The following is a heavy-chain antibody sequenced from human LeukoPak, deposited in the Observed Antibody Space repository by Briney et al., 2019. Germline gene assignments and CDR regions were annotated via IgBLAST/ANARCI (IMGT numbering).Heavy chain of an antibody. V-gene: IGHV3-11*01. J-gene: IGHJ5*02. CDR2: ISRSGSTI. CDR3: ARVSGPVTTSSTWFDP. Sequence: GGSLRLSCAASGFTFSDNDMSWIRQAPGKGLEWVSYISRSGSTIYYADSVKGRFTISRANAKNSLYLQMNSLSAEDTAAYYCARVSGPVTTSSTWFDPWGQGTLVTVSS. CDR1: GFTFSDND. D-gene: IGHD4-11*01.